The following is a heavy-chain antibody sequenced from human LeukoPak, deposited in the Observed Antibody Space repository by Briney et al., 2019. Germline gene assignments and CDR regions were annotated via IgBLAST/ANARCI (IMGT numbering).Heavy chain of an antibody. CDR1: GGPLSGVY. J-gene: IGHJ4*02. CDR3: ASLRGIVGATQFDY. D-gene: IGHD1-26*01. CDR2: INHSVST. V-gene: IGHV4-34*01. Sequence: SETLSLTCTVRGGPLSGVYWLCLRQPPGKGLEWIGEINHSVSTNYNPSLKSRVTISVDTSKNQFSLKLSSVTAADTAVYYCASLRGIVGATQFDYWGQGTLVTVSS.